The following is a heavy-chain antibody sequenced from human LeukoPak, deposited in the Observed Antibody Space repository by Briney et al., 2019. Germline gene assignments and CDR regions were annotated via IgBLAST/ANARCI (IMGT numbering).Heavy chain of an antibody. Sequence: GESLKISCKGSGYNFARYWIGWVRPMPGKGLEWMGIIYPGDSDTRYSPSFQGQVTISADKSINTAYLQWSSLKASDTAKYYCARGFYYLDYWGQGTLVTVSS. J-gene: IGHJ4*02. CDR1: GYNFARYW. CDR2: IYPGDSDT. CDR3: ARGFYYLDY. V-gene: IGHV5-51*01.